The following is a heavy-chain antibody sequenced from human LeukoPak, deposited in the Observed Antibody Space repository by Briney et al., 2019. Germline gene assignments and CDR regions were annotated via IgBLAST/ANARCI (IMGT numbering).Heavy chain of an antibody. V-gene: IGHV1-69*04. J-gene: IGHJ5*02. Sequence: ASVKVSCKAVGGTFSSYTISWVRQAPGQGLEWMGRIIPILGIANYAQKFQGRVTITADKSTSTAYMELSSLRSEDTAVYYCARDYDSSTSWPGFDPWGQGTLVTVSS. CDR3: ARDYDSSTSWPGFDP. D-gene: IGHD2-2*01. CDR2: IIPILGIA. CDR1: GGTFSSYT.